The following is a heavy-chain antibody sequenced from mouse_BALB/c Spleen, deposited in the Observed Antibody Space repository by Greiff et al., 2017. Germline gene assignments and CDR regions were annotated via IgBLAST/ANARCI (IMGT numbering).Heavy chain of an antibody. J-gene: IGHJ2*01. V-gene: IGHV1-87*01. D-gene: IGHD1-1*01. CDR2: IYPGDGDT. CDR1: GYTFTSYW. CDR3: ARSNYYYGSSLDY. Sequence: QVQLQQSGAELARPGASVKLSCKASGYTFTSYWMQWVKQRPGQGLEWIGAIYPGDGDTRYTQKFKGKATLTADKSSSTAYMQLSSLASEDSAVYYCARSNYYYGSSLDYWGQGTTLTVSS.